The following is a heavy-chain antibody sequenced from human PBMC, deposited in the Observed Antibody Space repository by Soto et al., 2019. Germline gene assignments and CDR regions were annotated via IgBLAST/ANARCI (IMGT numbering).Heavy chain of an antibody. CDR2: IYYNGHT. Sequence: PSETLSLTCIVSGGSITSYYWSWIRQPPGKGLEWIGYIYYNGHTNYSPSLKSRVTISIDASKNQFSLKLSSVSAADTAVYYCARWAFGGVGSYYYYGMDFWGQGTTVTVSS. V-gene: IGHV4-59*08. D-gene: IGHD3-10*01. CDR1: GGSITSYY. CDR3: ARWAFGGVGSYYYYGMDF. J-gene: IGHJ6*02.